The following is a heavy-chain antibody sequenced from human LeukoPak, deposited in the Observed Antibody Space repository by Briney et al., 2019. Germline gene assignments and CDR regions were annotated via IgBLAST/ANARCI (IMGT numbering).Heavy chain of an antibody. CDR1: GGSISSSSYY. Sequence: SETLSLTCTVSGGSISSSSYYWGWIRQPPGKGLEWIGNIYYSGSTYYNPSLKSRVTISADTSKNQFSLKLSSVTAADSAMYYCARGYYDSSGYLISYNWFDPWGQGTLVTVSS. V-gene: IGHV4-39*01. CDR2: IYYSGST. J-gene: IGHJ5*02. D-gene: IGHD3-22*01. CDR3: ARGYYDSSGYLISYNWFDP.